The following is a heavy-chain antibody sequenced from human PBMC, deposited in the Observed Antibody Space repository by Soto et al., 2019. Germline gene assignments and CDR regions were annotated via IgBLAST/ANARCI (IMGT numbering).Heavy chain of an antibody. CDR1: GYTFTSYA. CDR2: IIPIFGTA. CDR3: TTDSYINMPIVRFDY. V-gene: IGHV1-69*13. D-gene: IGHD2-2*01. Sequence: SVKVSCKASGYTFTSYAMHWVRQAPGQRLEWMGGIIPIFGTANYAQKFQGRVTITADESTSTAYMELSSLRSEDTAVYYCTTDSYINMPIVRFDYWGHGTLVTVSS. J-gene: IGHJ4*01.